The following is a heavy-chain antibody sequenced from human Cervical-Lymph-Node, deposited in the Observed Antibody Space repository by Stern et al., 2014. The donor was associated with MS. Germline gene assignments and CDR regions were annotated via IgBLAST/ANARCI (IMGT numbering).Heavy chain of an antibody. CDR1: GYTFTSSG. J-gene: IGHJ2*01. CDR2: INTYNGDT. Sequence: VQLVQSGVEVKKPGASVKVSCKASGYTFTSSGITWVRPAPGQGLEWMGWINTYNGDTNYAQKLQGRVTMTTDTSTTTAHMEVRSLRYDDTAVYYCARDTAQVASWYFDLWGRGTLVTVSS. V-gene: IGHV1-18*01. CDR3: ARDTAQVASWYFDL. D-gene: IGHD2-21*02.